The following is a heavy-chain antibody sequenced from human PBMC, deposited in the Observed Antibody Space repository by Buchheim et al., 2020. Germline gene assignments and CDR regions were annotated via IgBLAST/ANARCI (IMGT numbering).Heavy chain of an antibody. D-gene: IGHD2-15*01. CDR1: GLNFNNVW. V-gene: IGHV3-15*01. Sequence: EVHLVESGGGLVKPGESRRLSCVVSGLNFNNVWMNWVRQAPGKGLEWIGRIKSKIDGGSIDYAESVKGRFTISKDDSRKTAYLQMNRLRVEDTAVYYCATVAYCSGGDSRGLDHWGQGT. CDR2: IKSKIDGGSI. J-gene: IGHJ4*02. CDR3: ATVAYCSGGDSRGLDH.